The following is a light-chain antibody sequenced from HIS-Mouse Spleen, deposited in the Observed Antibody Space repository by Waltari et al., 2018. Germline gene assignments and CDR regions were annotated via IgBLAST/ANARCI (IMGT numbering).Light chain of an antibody. V-gene: IGLV6-57*04. CDR3: QSYDSSNLV. Sequence: NFMLTQPHSVSESPGKTVTIPCTRSRGSIARNYVPWYQQRPGSAPTTVIYEDNQRPSGVPDRFSGSIDSSSNSASLTISGLKTEDEADYYCQSYDSSNLVFGGGTKLTVL. J-gene: IGLJ3*02. CDR1: RGSIARNY. CDR2: EDN.